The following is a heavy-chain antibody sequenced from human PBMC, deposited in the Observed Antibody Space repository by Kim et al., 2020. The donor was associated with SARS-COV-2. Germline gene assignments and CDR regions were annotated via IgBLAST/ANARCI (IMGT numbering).Heavy chain of an antibody. CDR1: GAPISHYY. CDR2: VYISGTT. Sequence: SETLSLTCTVSGAPISHYYWCWIRQPAGQGLEWIGRVYISGTTDSNSSLKVRVTVSVDTSKTQLSLRLPSVTAADTAVYFCSRGGPYSLDSRGQGTLVTV. V-gene: IGHV4-4*07. J-gene: IGHJ5*01. D-gene: IGHD2-21*01. CDR3: SRGGPYSLDS.